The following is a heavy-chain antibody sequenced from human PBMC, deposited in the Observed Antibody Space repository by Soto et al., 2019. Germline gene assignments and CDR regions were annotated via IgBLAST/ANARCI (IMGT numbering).Heavy chain of an antibody. CDR3: ARRHLFYDAFDI. J-gene: IGHJ3*02. Sequence: SETLSLTCTVSGGSISSYYWSWIRQPPGKGLEWIGYIYYSGSTNYSPSLKSRVTISVDTSKNQFSLRLSSVTAADTAVYYCARRHLFYDAFDICGQGTMVTVSS. CDR2: IYYSGST. CDR1: GGSISSYY. V-gene: IGHV4-59*08.